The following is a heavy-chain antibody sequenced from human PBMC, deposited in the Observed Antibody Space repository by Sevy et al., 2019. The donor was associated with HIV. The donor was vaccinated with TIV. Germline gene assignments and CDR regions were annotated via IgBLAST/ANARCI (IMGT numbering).Heavy chain of an antibody. CDR2: VDWGDDT. CDR1: GFSLNTSGMC. CDR3: ARMLYGDYSGYFDF. D-gene: IGHD4-17*01. V-gene: IGHV2-70*01. Sequence: SGPTLVKPTQTLTLTCTFSGFSLNTSGMCVSWIRQPPGKALEWLALVDWGDDTYYNTSLKTRLTISKDTSKNQVVLTMTSLDPMDTATYYCARMLYGDYSGYFDFWGQGTLVTVSS. J-gene: IGHJ4*02.